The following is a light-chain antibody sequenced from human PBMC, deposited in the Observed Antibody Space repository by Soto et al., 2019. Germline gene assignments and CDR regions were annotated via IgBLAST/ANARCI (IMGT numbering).Light chain of an antibody. CDR3: QQSYSTPYT. Sequence: DIQMTQSPSSLSASVGDRVTITCRASQSISSYLNWYQQKPGKAPKLVIYAASSLQSGVPSRFSGSGSGTDFTLSISTLQPEDFATYYCQQSYSTPYTFGQGTKVEIK. J-gene: IGKJ2*01. CDR1: QSISSY. V-gene: IGKV1-39*01. CDR2: AAS.